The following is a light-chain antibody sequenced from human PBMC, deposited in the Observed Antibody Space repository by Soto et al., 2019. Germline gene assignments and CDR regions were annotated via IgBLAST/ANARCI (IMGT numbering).Light chain of an antibody. CDR1: SSDVGGYNY. CDR3: SSYTTTSTVV. CDR2: NVG. J-gene: IGLJ3*02. Sequence: QSALTQPASVSGSPGQSITISCTGTSSDVGGYNYVSWYQQHPGKAPKLIISNVGDRPSGVSNRFSGSKSGNTASLTISGLQTEDEADYYCSSYTTTSTVVFGGGIKLTVL. V-gene: IGLV2-14*03.